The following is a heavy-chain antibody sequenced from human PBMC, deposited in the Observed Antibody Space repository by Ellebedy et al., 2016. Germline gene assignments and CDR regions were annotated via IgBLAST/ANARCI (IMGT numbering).Heavy chain of an antibody. CDR1: GFTFSTYG. J-gene: IGHJ4*02. CDR2: ISYDGADA. Sequence: GESLKISCAASGFTFSTYGMHWVRQAPGKGLEWLALISYDGADAYYADSVKGRFTISRDNSMNTLYLQINSLRTEDTATYFCARELDYWGQGTLVTVSS. CDR3: ARELDY. V-gene: IGHV3-30*03.